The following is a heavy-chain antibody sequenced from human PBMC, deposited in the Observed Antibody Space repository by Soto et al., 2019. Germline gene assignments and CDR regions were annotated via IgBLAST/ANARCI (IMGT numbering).Heavy chain of an antibody. Sequence: SETLSLTCAVSGGSISSCGYSWSWIRQPPGKGLEWIGYMYHSGSTYYNPSLKSRVTISVDKSKNQFSLKLSSVTAADTAVYYCARDQLEGNWFDPWGQGTLVTVSS. J-gene: IGHJ5*02. V-gene: IGHV4-30-2*01. D-gene: IGHD1-1*01. CDR2: MYHSGST. CDR1: GGSISSCGYS. CDR3: ARDQLEGNWFDP.